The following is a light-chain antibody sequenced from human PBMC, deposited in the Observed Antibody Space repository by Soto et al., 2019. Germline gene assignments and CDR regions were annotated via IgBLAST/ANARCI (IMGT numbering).Light chain of an antibody. CDR2: DAS. V-gene: IGKV3-15*01. CDR1: QSVSSN. CDR3: QQYNRPPWT. Sequence: EIVMTQSPATLSVSPGERATLSCRASQSVSSNLAWYQQKPGQAPRLLIYDASTRASGIPARFSGSGSGTEFTLTISSLQSEDFAVYFCQQYNRPPWTFGQGTKVEIK. J-gene: IGKJ1*01.